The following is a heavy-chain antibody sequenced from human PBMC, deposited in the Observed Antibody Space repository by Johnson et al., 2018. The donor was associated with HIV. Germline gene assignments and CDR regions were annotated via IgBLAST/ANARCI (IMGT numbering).Heavy chain of an antibody. Sequence: VQLVESGGGLVQPGGSLRLYCVASGFAVSGYYMSWVRQAPGKGLEWVSVLFSGDTTYYADSVNGRLTISRDNSKNTLYLQMNSLRAEDTAVYYCARACRDGYTCDVFDIWGQGTLVTVSS. CDR2: LFSGDTT. CDR3: ARACRDGYTCDVFDI. J-gene: IGHJ3*02. V-gene: IGHV3-66*01. CDR1: GFAVSGYY. D-gene: IGHD5-24*01.